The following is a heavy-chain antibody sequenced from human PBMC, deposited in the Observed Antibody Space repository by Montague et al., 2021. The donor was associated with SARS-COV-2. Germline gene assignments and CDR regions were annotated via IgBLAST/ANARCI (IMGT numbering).Heavy chain of an antibody. J-gene: IGHJ4*02. CDR1: GFSLKTPGMC. CDR3: ARTSPYSGSYKEFDY. D-gene: IGHD1-26*01. Sequence: VKPTQTVTLTCTLSGFSLKTPGMCVSWIRQPPGKALEWLARIDWDGDKDFSTSLKTRLTVSRDTSKNQVVLTMTNMDPGDTATYYCARTSPYSGSYKEFDYWGQGVLVTVSS. CDR2: IDWDGDK. V-gene: IGHV2-70*11.